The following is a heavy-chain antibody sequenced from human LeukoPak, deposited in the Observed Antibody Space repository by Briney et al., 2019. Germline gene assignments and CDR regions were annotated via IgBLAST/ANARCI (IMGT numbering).Heavy chain of an antibody. CDR1: GFTFSSYG. D-gene: IGHD3-10*01. Sequence: GGSLRLSCAASGFTFSSYGMHWVRQAPGKGLEWVAVMWYDGSNKYYADSVKGRFTISRDNSKNTLYLQMNSLRAEDTAVYYCAKDRTTMVRGVIGYWGQGTLVTVSS. J-gene: IGHJ4*02. V-gene: IGHV3-33*06. CDR3: AKDRTTMVRGVIGY. CDR2: MWYDGSNK.